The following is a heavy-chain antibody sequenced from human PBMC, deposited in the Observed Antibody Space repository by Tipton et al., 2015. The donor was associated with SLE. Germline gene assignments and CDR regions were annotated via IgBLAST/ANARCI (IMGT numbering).Heavy chain of an antibody. V-gene: IGHV3-30*02. CDR2: IRNDGTNK. CDR3: AKDGGQQLVT. J-gene: IGHJ5*02. D-gene: IGHD6-13*01. CDR1: GFSFNNYG. Sequence: SLRLSCAASGFSFNNYGMHWVRQAPGKGLEWVALIRNDGTNKYYGDSVKGRFTISRDNSKNTMYLQMNSLRAEDTAVYYCAKDGGQQLVTWGQGTLVNVSS.